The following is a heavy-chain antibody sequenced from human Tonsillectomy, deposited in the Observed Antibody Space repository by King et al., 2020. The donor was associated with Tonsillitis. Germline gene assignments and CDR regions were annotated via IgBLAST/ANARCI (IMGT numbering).Heavy chain of an antibody. V-gene: IGHV5-51*03. CDR1: GYRFTSYW. CDR3: ARPPNFDY. Sequence: QLVQSGEEVKKSGESRKISCQGSGYRFTSYWIAWVRQMPGKGLEWVGTIYPSDSDTRYSPSFQGHVTISVDKSISTAYLQWTRLKASDTAMYYCARPPNFDYWGQGTLVTVSS. CDR2: IYPSDSDT. J-gene: IGHJ4*02.